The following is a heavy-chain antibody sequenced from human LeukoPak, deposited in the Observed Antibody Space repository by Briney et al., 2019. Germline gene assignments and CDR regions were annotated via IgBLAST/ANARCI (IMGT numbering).Heavy chain of an antibody. J-gene: IGHJ4*02. Sequence: GGSLRLSCAASGFTFSSYAMHWVRQAPGKGLEWVAVISYDGSSKYYADSVKGRFTISRDNSKNTLYLQMNSLRAEDTAVYYCAPGPSEQLEFRFDYWGQGTLVTVSS. D-gene: IGHD6-13*01. CDR3: APGPSEQLEFRFDY. V-gene: IGHV3-30*01. CDR2: ISYDGSSK. CDR1: GFTFSSYA.